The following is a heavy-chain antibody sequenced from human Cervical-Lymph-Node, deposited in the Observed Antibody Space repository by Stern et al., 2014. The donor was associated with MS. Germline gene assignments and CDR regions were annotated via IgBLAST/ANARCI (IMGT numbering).Heavy chain of an antibody. V-gene: IGHV1-18*01. J-gene: IGHJ6*02. CDR3: ARGMEWLFHHGPDYYYYGMDV. Sequence: QVQLVQSGAEVKKPGASVKVSCKASGYTFTNYGFNWVRQAPGQGLEWMGWISAYTGNTDYAQKFQGRVTLTTDTSTNTAYMELRSLRSGDTAVYYCARGMEWLFHHGPDYYYYGMDVWGQGTTVTVSS. CDR1: GYTFTNYG. CDR2: ISAYTGNT. D-gene: IGHD3-3*01.